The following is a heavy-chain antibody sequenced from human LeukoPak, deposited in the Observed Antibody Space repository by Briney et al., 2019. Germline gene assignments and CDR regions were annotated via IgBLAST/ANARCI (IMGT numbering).Heavy chain of an antibody. D-gene: IGHD3-22*01. CDR1: GFTFSSYA. V-gene: IGHV3-23*01. CDR2: ISGSGGST. CDR3: AKSTTSDSSGYCFDY. Sequence: GGSLRLSCAASGFTFSSYAMSWVRQAPGKGLEWVSAISGSGGSTYYADSVKGRFTISRDNSKHTLYLQMNSLRAEETAVYYCAKSTTSDSSGYCFDYWGQGTLVTVSS. J-gene: IGHJ4*02.